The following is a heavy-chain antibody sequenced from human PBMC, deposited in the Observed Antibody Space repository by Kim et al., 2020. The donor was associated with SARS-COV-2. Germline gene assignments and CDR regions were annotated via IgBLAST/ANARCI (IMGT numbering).Heavy chain of an antibody. V-gene: IGHV3-30*04. J-gene: IGHJ4*02. CDR2: ISYDGRNQ. D-gene: IGHD6-13*01. Sequence: GGSLRLSCEVSGLTFSTYAMHWVRQAPGKGLEWVAVISYDGRNQYYADSVKGRFTMSRDNSKNTLYLEMNSLRVEETAVYYCAIDLGTAVGTHFDYWGQGTLVTVSS. CDR3: AIDLGTAVGTHFDY. CDR1: GLTFSTYA.